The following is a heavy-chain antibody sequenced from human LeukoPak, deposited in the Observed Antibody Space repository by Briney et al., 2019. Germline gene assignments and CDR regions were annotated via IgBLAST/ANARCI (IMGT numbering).Heavy chain of an antibody. V-gene: IGHV3-30*18. J-gene: IGHJ3*02. D-gene: IGHD3-22*01. Sequence: GGSLRLSCAASGFTFSSYGMHWVRQAPGKGLEWVAVISYDGSNKYYADSVKGRFTISRDNSKNTLYLQMNSLRAEDTAVYYCAEVRGITMIVVVPDAFDIWGQGTMVTVSS. CDR3: AEVRGITMIVVVPDAFDI. CDR2: ISYDGSNK. CDR1: GFTFSSYG.